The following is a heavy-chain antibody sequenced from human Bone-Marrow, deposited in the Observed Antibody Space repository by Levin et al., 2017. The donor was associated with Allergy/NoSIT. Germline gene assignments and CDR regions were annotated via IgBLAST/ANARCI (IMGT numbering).Heavy chain of an antibody. J-gene: IGHJ6*02. V-gene: IGHV3-33*01. CDR2: IWYDGSNK. CDR1: GFTFSSSG. D-gene: IGHD3-16*01. CDR3: ARDGGVGWFHYYYYYYGMDV. Sequence: GSLKISCAASGFTFSSSGMHWVRQAPGKGLEWVAVIWYDGSNKYYADSVKGRFTISRDNSKNTLYLQMNSLRAEDTAVYYCARDGGVGWFHYYYYYYGMDVWGQGTTVTVSS.